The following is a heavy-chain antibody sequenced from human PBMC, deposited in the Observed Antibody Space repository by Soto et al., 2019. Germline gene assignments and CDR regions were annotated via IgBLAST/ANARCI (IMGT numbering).Heavy chain of an antibody. CDR2: ISYDGSNK. J-gene: IGHJ6*02. Sequence: GGSLRLSCASSGFTFSSYGMHWVRQAPGKGLEWVAVISYDGSNKYYADSVKGRFTISRDNSKNTLYLQMSSLTPEDTAVYYCAKDTELQAYYYYYGMDVWGQGTAVTVSS. CDR1: GFTFSSYG. D-gene: IGHD1-7*01. CDR3: AKDTELQAYYYYYGMDV. V-gene: IGHV3-30*18.